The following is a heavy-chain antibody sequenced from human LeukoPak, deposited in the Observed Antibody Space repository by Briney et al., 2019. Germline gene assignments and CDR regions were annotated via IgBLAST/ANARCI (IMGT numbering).Heavy chain of an antibody. J-gene: IGHJ6*03. CDR3: ARDRSNYDFWSGYSADYYYYYMDV. D-gene: IGHD3-3*01. V-gene: IGHV1-8*01. Sequence: GASVKVSCKASGYTFTSYDINWVRQATGQGLEWMGWMNPNSGNTGYAQKFQGRVTMTRDTSISTAYMELSRLRSDDTAVYYCARDRSNYDFWSGYSADYYYYYMDVWGKGTTVTVSS. CDR2: MNPNSGNT. CDR1: GYTFTSYD.